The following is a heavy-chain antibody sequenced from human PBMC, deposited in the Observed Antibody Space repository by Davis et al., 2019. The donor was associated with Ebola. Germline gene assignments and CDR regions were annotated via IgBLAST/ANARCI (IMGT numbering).Heavy chain of an antibody. CDR2: IRSKANSYAT. Sequence: GESLKISCAASGFTFSGSAMHWVRQASGKGLEWVGRIRSKANSYATAYAASVKGRFTISRDDSKNTAYLQMNSLRAEDTAVYYCARDQTFGLRTPYWGQGTLVTVSS. J-gene: IGHJ4*02. CDR1: GFTFSGSA. V-gene: IGHV3-73*01. D-gene: IGHD3-10*01. CDR3: ARDQTFGLRTPY.